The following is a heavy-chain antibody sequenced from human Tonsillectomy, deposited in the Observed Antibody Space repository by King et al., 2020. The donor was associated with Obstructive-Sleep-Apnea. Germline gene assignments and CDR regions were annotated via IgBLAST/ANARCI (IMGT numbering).Heavy chain of an antibody. J-gene: IGHJ6*02. Sequence: VQLVESGGGLVKPGGSLRLSCAASGFTFSSYSMNWVRQAPGKGLEWVSSISSSSSYIYHADSVKGRFTISRDNAKNSLYLQMTSQRAEDTAVYYCARDRIAAAGSYYYYGMDVWGQGTTVTVSS. D-gene: IGHD6-13*01. V-gene: IGHV3-21*01. CDR1: GFTFSSYS. CDR3: ARDRIAAAGSYYYYGMDV. CDR2: ISSSSSYI.